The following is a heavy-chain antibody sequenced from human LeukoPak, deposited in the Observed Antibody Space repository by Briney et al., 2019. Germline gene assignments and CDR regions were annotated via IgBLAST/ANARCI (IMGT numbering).Heavy chain of an antibody. Sequence: GRSLRLSCAASAFTFSTYAMHWVRQAPGKGLEWVAVISYDGTNKYYADSVKARFTASRDNAKNSLYLQMNSLRAEDTAVYYCAREVLYYFDYWGQGTLVTVSS. J-gene: IGHJ4*02. CDR2: ISYDGTNK. CDR3: AREVLYYFDY. D-gene: IGHD5/OR15-5a*01. V-gene: IGHV3-30-3*01. CDR1: AFTFSTYA.